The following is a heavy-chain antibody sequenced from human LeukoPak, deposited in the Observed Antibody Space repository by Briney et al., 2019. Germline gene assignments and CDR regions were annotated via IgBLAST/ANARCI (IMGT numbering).Heavy chain of an antibody. CDR1: GFTFDDYA. CDR2: ISWNSGSI. CDR3: ARDTVPNSSGWYTYYFDY. J-gene: IGHJ4*02. D-gene: IGHD6-19*01. Sequence: GGSLRLSCAASGFTFDDYAMHWVRQAPGKGLEWVSGISWNSGSIGYADSVKGRFTVSRDNAKNSLYLQMNSLRAEDTAVYYCARDTVPNSSGWYTYYFDYWGQGTLVTVSS. V-gene: IGHV3-9*01.